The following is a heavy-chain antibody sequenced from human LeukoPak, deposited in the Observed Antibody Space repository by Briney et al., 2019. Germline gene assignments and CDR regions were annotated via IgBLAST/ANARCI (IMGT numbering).Heavy chain of an antibody. V-gene: IGHV3-48*01. CDR2: IISISSTI. Sequence: PGRSLRLSCAASGFTFSSYSMNWVRQAPGKGLEWVSYIISISSTIYYADSVKGRFTISRGNSKNTLSLQMNSLRAEDTAVYYCARGPSGYHNTGGQGTLVTVSS. CDR3: ARGPSGYHNT. D-gene: IGHD5-12*01. CDR1: GFTFSSYS. J-gene: IGHJ4*02.